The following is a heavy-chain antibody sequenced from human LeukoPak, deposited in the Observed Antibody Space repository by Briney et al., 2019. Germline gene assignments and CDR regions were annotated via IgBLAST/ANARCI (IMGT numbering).Heavy chain of an antibody. Sequence: QAGGSLRLSCAASGFILSNYAMSWVRQAPGKGLEWVATISTTGGSKYHADSVMGRFTISRDNSKNTLYLQVSSLRAEDTAIYYCAKGYCPGGACYYFDHWGQGTLVTVSS. CDR3: AKGYCPGGACYYFDH. V-gene: IGHV3-23*01. CDR2: ISTTGGSK. D-gene: IGHD2-8*02. CDR1: GFILSNYA. J-gene: IGHJ4*02.